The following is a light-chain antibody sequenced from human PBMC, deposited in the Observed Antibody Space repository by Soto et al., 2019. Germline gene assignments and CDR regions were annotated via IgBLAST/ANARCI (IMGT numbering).Light chain of an antibody. V-gene: IGKV3-11*01. CDR1: QSVSSY. CDR2: DAS. J-gene: IGKJ2*01. CDR3: QQRSNWPPRYT. Sequence: EIVLTQSPATLSLSPGERATLSCTASQSVSSYLAWYQQKPGQAPRLLIYDASNRATAIPARFTGGGTGTDFTFTISSLEPVCFAIHYCQQRSNWPPRYTFGQGTKLEIK.